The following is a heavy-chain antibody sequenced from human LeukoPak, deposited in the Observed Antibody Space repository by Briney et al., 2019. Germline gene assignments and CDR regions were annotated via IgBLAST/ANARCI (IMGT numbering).Heavy chain of an antibody. D-gene: IGHD2-15*01. V-gene: IGHV4-34*01. J-gene: IGHJ6*03. CDR3: ARGRRIVVVLGATRTHRDYYMDV. Sequence: PSETLSLTCAVYGGSFSGYYWSWIRQPPGKGLEWIGEINHSGSTNYNSSLKSRVTISLDTSKNQFSLKLSSVTAADAAVYYCARGRRIVVVLGATRTHRDYYMDVWGKGTTVTVSS. CDR1: GGSFSGYY. CDR2: INHSGST.